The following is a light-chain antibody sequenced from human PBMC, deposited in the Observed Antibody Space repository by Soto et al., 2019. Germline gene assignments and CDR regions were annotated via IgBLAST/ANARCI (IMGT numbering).Light chain of an antibody. J-gene: IGKJ1*01. V-gene: IGKV3-20*01. CDR1: QRLSASD. Sequence: EIVLTQSPGTLSLSPGQRATLSCRASQRLSASDIAWYQQKPGQAPKFLIYGVSSRATGIPDRFSGSGSGTDFTLTISRLEPEDFAVYYCQQYSSLWTFGQGTKVDIK. CDR2: GVS. CDR3: QQYSSLWT.